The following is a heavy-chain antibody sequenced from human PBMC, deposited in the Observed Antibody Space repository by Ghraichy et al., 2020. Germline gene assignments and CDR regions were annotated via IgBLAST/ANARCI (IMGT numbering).Heavy chain of an antibody. J-gene: IGHJ4*02. V-gene: IGHV3-33*01. D-gene: IGHD4-17*01. CDR2: IWYDGSNK. CDR1: GFTFSSYG. Sequence: LSLTCAASGFTFSSYGMHWVRQAPGKGLEWVAVIWYDGSNKYYADSVKGRFTISRDNSKNTLYLQMNSLRAEDTAVYYCARGAYDYGDYEPLGTIDYWGQGTLVTVSS. CDR3: ARGAYDYGDYEPLGTIDY.